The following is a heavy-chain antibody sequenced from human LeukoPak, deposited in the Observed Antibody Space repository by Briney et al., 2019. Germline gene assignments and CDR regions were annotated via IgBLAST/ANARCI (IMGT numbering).Heavy chain of an antibody. CDR2: ISGSGGST. J-gene: IGHJ4*02. Sequence: GGALRLSCAASGFTFSSYAMSWVRQAPGKGLEGVSAISGSGGSTYYADSVKGRFTISRDNSKNTLYLQMNSLRAEDTAVYYCAKDKVPGIAVAGRLGYWGQGTLVTVS. V-gene: IGHV3-23*01. CDR3: AKDKVPGIAVAGRLGY. D-gene: IGHD6-19*01. CDR1: GFTFSSYA.